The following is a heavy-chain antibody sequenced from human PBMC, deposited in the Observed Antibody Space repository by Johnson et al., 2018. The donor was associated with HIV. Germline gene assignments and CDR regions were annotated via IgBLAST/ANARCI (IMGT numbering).Heavy chain of an antibody. CDR3: ARGPLFYYSSGLWAFDI. CDR1: GFTFSSYA. V-gene: IGHV3-30*04. D-gene: IGHD3-10*01. CDR2: ISDDVSST. J-gene: IGHJ3*02. Sequence: QVQLVESGGGVVQPGKSLRLSCAASGFTFSSYAMHWVRQAPGKGLDWVAVISDDVSSTFYVDSVKGRFTISRDNSNNTLYLQMSGLSAEDTALYYCARGPLFYYSSGLWAFDIWGQGTMVTVSS.